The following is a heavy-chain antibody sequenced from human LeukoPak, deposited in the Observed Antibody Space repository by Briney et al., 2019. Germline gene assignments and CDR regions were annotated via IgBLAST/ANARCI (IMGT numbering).Heavy chain of an antibody. D-gene: IGHD3-22*01. CDR2: IHDSGRT. J-gene: IGHJ4*02. CDR3: ARDIPYDSSGYFLGY. V-gene: IGHV4-4*02. Sequence: SETLSLTCAVSGGSISRNTWWSWARQPPGKGLEWIAEIHDSGRTNYNPSLKSRVTISVDKSKNQFSLKLSSVTAADTAVYYCARDIPYDSSGYFLGYWGQGTLVTVSS. CDR1: GGSISRNTW.